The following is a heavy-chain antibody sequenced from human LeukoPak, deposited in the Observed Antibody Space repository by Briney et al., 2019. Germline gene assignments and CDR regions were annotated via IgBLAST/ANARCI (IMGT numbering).Heavy chain of an antibody. D-gene: IGHD2-15*01. CDR3: AREVVVAATYDY. V-gene: IGHV4-59*12. Sequence: SETLSLTCTVSGGSISSYYWSWIRQPPGKGLKWIGNIYYSGYTNYNPSLKSRVTMSVDTSKNQFSLKLSSVTAADTAVYYCAREVVVAATYDYWGQGTLVTVSS. J-gene: IGHJ4*02. CDR2: IYYSGYT. CDR1: GGSISSYY.